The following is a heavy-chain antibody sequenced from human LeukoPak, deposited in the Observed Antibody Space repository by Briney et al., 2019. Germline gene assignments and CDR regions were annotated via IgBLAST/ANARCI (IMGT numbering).Heavy chain of an antibody. J-gene: IGHJ4*02. CDR1: GFTFSSYS. V-gene: IGHV3-21*01. CDR3: ARGLRGDFDY. Sequence: PGGSLRLSCAASGFTFSSYSMNWVRQAPGKGLEWVSSISSSSNYIHYADSVKGRFTISRDNAKNSLYLQMNSLRAADTAVYYCARGLRGDFDYWGQGTLVTVSS. D-gene: IGHD3-16*01. CDR2: ISSSSNYI.